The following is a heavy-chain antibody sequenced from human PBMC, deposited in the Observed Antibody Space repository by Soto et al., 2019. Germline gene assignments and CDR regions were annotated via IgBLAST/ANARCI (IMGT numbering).Heavy chain of an antibody. D-gene: IGHD3-10*01. J-gene: IGHJ3*02. Sequence: SETLSLTCTVSGCSISSYFWSWIRQPPGKGLEWIGYIHDSGASNYNPSLKSRVTISVDTSKNQFSLKLTSVTPADTAVYYCDKFRGAPHRDGXDIWGQGTMVT. CDR1: GCSISSYF. CDR2: IHDSGAS. CDR3: DKFRGAPHRDGXDI. V-gene: IGHV4-59*01.